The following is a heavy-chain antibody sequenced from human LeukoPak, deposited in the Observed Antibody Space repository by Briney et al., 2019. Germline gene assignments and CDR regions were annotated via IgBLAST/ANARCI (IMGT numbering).Heavy chain of an antibody. CDR3: ARATMTDAFDI. V-gene: IGHV3-21*01. CDR1: GFTFSSYS. J-gene: IGHJ3*02. D-gene: IGHD3-22*01. CDR2: ISSSSSYI. Sequence: GGSPRLSCAASGFTFSSYSMNWVRQAPGKGLEWVSSISSSSSYIYYADSVKGRFTISRDNAKNSLYLQMNSLRAEDTAVYYCARATMTDAFDIWGQGTMVTVSS.